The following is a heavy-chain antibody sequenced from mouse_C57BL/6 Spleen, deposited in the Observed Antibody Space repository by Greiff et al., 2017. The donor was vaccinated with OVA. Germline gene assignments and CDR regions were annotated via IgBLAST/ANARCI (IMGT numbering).Heavy chain of an antibody. CDR3: ARDYYGSSEYFDY. J-gene: IGHJ2*01. D-gene: IGHD1-1*01. CDR1: GYTFTSYW. V-gene: IGHV1-64*01. CDR2: IHPNSGST. Sequence: QVQLQQPGAELVKPGASVKLSCKASGYTFTSYWMHWVKQRPGQGLEWIGMIHPNSGSTNYNEKFKSKATLTVDKSSRTAYMQLSSLTSEDSAVYYCARDYYGSSEYFDYWGQGTTLTVSS.